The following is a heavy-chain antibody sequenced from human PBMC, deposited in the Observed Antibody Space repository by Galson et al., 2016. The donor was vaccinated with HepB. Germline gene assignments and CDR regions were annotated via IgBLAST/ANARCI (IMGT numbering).Heavy chain of an antibody. V-gene: IGHV1-2*02. D-gene: IGHD6-13*01. CDR2: INPNSGGT. Sequence: SVKVSCKASGYTFTGYYMHWVRQAPGQGLEWMGWINPNSGGTNYAQKFQGRVTMTRDTSISTAYMELSRLGSDDTAVYYCAREFPGSARGTHDAFDIWGQGALVTVSS. CDR1: GYTFTGYY. J-gene: IGHJ3*02. CDR3: AREFPGSARGTHDAFDI.